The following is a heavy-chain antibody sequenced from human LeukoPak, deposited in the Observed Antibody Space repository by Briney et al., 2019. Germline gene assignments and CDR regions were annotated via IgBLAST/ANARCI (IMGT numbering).Heavy chain of an antibody. CDR2: IDWDDYK. D-gene: IGHD6-19*01. V-gene: IGHV2-70*11. CDR1: GFSLSTIGVC. CDR3: ARIYSGGWKVDY. J-gene: IGHJ4*02. Sequence: QTLSLSCTFSGFSLSTIGVCVGWIRQSPGKALEWLARIDWDDYKYYNTSLKTRLTISKDASKIQVVLTMTNMDPVDTATYYCARIYSGGWKVDYWGQGTLVTVSS.